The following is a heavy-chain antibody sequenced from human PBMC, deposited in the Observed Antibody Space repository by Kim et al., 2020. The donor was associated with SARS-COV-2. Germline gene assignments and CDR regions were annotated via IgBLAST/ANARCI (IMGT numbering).Heavy chain of an antibody. CDR1: GFTVSTNH. CDR3: AKDPVDGYSHFDN. CDR2: VSAGGTP. V-gene: IGHV3-53*01. J-gene: IGHJ4*02. Sequence: GGSLRLSCVASGFTVSTNHINWVRQAPGKGLEWVTVVSAGGTPYYTDSVKGRFTVSRDNSKNMVFLRMDSLRVEDTALYYCAKDPVDGYSHFDNWGQGIQVTVSS. D-gene: IGHD5-12*01.